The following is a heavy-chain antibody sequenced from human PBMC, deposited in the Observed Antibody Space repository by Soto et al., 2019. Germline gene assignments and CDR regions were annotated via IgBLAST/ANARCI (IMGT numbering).Heavy chain of an antibody. D-gene: IGHD1-1*01. V-gene: IGHV4-4*07. J-gene: IGHJ5*02. CDR3: VRDGTKNLRDRFDP. Sequence: SETLSLTCTVSGASLSGYYWSWLRQPPGKGLEWIGRIYATGSTDYHPSLKSRITMSVDMSKKQFSLTLRSVTAADTAIYYCVRDGTKNLRDRFDPWGRGMLVTVSS. CDR1: GASLSGYY. CDR2: IYATGST.